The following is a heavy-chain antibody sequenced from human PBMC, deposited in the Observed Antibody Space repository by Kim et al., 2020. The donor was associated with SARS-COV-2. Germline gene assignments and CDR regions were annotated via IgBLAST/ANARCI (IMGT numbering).Heavy chain of an antibody. V-gene: IGHV4-59*09. Sequence: PPLKGRVTRSVDTSKNQFSLKLSSVTAADTAVYYCARGREGYSSSWYLDYWGQGTLVTVSS. J-gene: IGHJ4*02. CDR3: ARGREGYSSSWYLDY. D-gene: IGHD6-13*01.